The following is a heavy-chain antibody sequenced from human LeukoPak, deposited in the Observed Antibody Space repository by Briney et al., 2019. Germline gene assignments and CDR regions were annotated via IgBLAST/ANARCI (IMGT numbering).Heavy chain of an antibody. CDR2: ISGSGGST. CDR1: GFTFSSYA. J-gene: IGHJ4*02. Sequence: GGSPRLSCAASGFTFSSYAMSWVRQAPGKGLEWVSAISGSGGSTYYADSVKGRFTISRDNSKNTLYLQMNSLRAEDTAVYYCARRAGDYSHPYDYWGQGTLVTVSS. D-gene: IGHD3-22*01. CDR3: ARRAGDYSHPYDY. V-gene: IGHV3-23*01.